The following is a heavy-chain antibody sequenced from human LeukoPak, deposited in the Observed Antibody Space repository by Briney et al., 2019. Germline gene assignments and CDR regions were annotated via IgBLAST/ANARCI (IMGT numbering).Heavy chain of an antibody. Sequence: SETLSLTCAVYGGSFSGYYWSWIRQPPGKGLEWVGEINHSGSTNYNPSLKSRVTISVDTSNNQFSLKLSSVTAADTAVYYCARRPRVVPAASYYYGMDVWGKGTTVTVSS. CDR2: INHSGST. D-gene: IGHD2-2*01. CDR1: GGSFSGYY. J-gene: IGHJ6*04. CDR3: ARRPRVVPAASYYYGMDV. V-gene: IGHV4-34*01.